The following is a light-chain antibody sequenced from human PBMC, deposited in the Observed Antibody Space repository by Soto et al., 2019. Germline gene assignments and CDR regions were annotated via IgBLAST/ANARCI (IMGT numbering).Light chain of an antibody. CDR3: QQYGSSPRT. CDR1: QSVSSSY. CDR2: DAS. Sequence: EIVLTQSPATLSLSPGERATLSCGASQSVSSSYVAWYQQKPGPATRLLIDDASSRATGIPARFSGSGSGTDFTLTISSLEPEDFAVYYCQQYGSSPRTFGEGTKVEIK. J-gene: IGKJ4*01. V-gene: IGKV3D-20*01.